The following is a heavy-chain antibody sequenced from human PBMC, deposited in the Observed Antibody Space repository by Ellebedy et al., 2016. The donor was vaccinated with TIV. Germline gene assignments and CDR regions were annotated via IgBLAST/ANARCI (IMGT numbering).Heavy chain of an antibody. D-gene: IGHD4-23*01. CDR3: AKGATVVTRHFEN. CDR1: GFSFSNFW. Sequence: PGGSLRLSCAAWGFSFSNFWMSWVRQAPGKGLEWVSAISSSSSHMFYADSVKGLFTISRDNAGDSLYLQMSGLRSEDTAVYYCAKGATVVTRHFENWGQGTLVTVSS. V-gene: IGHV3-21*01. J-gene: IGHJ4*02. CDR2: ISSSSSHM.